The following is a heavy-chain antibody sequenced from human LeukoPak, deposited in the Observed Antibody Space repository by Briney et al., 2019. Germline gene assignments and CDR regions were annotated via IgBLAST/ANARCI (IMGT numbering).Heavy chain of an antibody. D-gene: IGHD4-11*01. Sequence: GESLKISCAASGFTFSDYYMSWIRQAPGKGLEWVSYISSSGSTIYYADSVKGRFTISRDNAKNSLYLQMNSLRAEDTAVYYCARRGYSNYVYYFDYWGQGTLVTVSS. CDR1: GFTFSDYY. V-gene: IGHV3-11*04. J-gene: IGHJ4*02. CDR2: ISSSGSTI. CDR3: ARRGYSNYVYYFDY.